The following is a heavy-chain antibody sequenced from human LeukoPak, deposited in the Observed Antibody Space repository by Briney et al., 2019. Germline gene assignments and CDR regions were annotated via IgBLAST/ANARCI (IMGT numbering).Heavy chain of an antibody. CDR2: ISYDGRNK. J-gene: IGHJ6*02. D-gene: IGHD6-13*01. CDR3: ARAAGAAAALYYYGMDV. V-gene: IGHV3-30*04. CDR1: GFTFSSYA. Sequence: GGSLRLSCAASGFTFSSYAMHWVRQAPGKGLEWLAVISYDGRNKYYADSVKGRFTISRDNSKNTLYLQMNSLRAEDTAVYYCARAAGAAAALYYYGMDVWGQGTTVTVSS.